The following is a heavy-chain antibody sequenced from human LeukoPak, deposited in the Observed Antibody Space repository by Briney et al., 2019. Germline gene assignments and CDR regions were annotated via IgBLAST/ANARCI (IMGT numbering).Heavy chain of an antibody. V-gene: IGHV4-34*01. J-gene: IGHJ5*02. CDR1: GGSFTNYY. CDR2: INHSGDT. D-gene: IGHD1/OR15-1a*01. Sequence: AETLSLTCNVSGGSFTNYYWSCIRETPEKGLEWIGQINHSGDTSYNPSLRSRVTLPVDRSKNQFSLKVTSVTAADTGVYYCARGPGTVGLSPWGQGTLVTVSS. CDR3: ARGPGTVGLSP.